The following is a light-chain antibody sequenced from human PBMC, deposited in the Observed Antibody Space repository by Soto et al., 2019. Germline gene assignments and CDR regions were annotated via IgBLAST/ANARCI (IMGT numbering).Light chain of an antibody. J-gene: IGKJ3*01. CDR1: RTLSINS. CDR3: HQFGRSPIFT. Sequence: EIVLTQSPGTLSLSPGERATLSCRASRTLSINSLAWYQQKPGQAPRLLIYAASTRATDIPERFSGSGSGTDFTLSISRLEPEDFAVYHCHQFGRSPIFTFGPGTTVDIK. V-gene: IGKV3-20*01. CDR2: AAS.